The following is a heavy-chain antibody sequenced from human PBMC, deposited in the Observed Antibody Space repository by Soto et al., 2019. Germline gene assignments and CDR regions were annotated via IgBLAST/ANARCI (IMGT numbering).Heavy chain of an antibody. D-gene: IGHD3-22*01. J-gene: IGHJ1*01. Sequence: GGSLRLSCAASGFTFDDYAMHWVRQAPGKGLEWVSGISWNSGSIGYADSVKGRFTISRDNAKNSLYLQMNSLRAEDTALYYCAKDMGSDYDSSGYYYSGYFQHWGQGTLVTVSS. CDR2: ISWNSGSI. CDR1: GFTFDDYA. V-gene: IGHV3-9*01. CDR3: AKDMGSDYDSSGYYYSGYFQH.